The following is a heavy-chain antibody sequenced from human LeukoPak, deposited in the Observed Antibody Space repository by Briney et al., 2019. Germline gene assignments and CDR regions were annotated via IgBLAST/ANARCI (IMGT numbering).Heavy chain of an antibody. J-gene: IGHJ4*02. V-gene: IGHV3-30*18. CDR2: ISYDGSNK. D-gene: IGHD6-13*01. Sequence: GGSLRLSCAASGFTFSSYGMHWVRQAPGKGLEWVAVISYDGSNKYYADSVKGRFTISRDNSKNTLYLQMNSLRAEDTAVYYCAKPPLQLAYYFDYWGQGTLVTVSS. CDR1: GFTFSSYG. CDR3: AKPPLQLAYYFDY.